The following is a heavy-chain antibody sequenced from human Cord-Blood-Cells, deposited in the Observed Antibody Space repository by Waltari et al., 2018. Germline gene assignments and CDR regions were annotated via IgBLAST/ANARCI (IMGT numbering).Heavy chain of an antibody. CDR1: GGSFRGYY. CDR3: ARGRGSSSWLDY. CDR2: INHRGST. Sequence: QVQLQQWGAGLLKPSETLSLTCAVYGGSFRGYYWRCTRQPPGKGLEWIGEINHRGSTNYNPSLKSRVTISVDTSKNQFSLKLSSVTAADTAVYYCARGRGSSSWLDYWGQGTLVTVSS. D-gene: IGHD6-13*01. J-gene: IGHJ4*02. V-gene: IGHV4-34*01.